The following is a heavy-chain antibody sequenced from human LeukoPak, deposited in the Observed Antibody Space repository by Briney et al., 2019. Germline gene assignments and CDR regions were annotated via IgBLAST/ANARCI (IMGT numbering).Heavy chain of an antibody. Sequence: SETLSLTSTVSGGSTSSSSYYWGWIRQPPGKGLGWIGSIYYSGSTYYNTSLKGRVTISVDTSKNQFSLKLSSVTAADTAVYYCARPVVRGVITEFDPWGQGTLVTVSS. J-gene: IGHJ5*02. D-gene: IGHD3-10*01. CDR3: ARPVVRGVITEFDP. CDR1: GGSTSSSSYY. CDR2: IYYSGST. V-gene: IGHV4-39*01.